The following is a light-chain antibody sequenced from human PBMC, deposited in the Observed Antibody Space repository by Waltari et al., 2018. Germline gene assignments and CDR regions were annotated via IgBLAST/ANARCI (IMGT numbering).Light chain of an antibody. Sequence: EIVITQSPATLSLSPGERATLPCRASQSVSSSYLAWYQQKPGQAPRLLIYGASTRATGIPAKFSGSGSGTDFTLTISSLQPEDFAVYYCQQDYNLPFTFGQGTRLEIK. CDR3: QQDYNLPFT. J-gene: IGKJ5*01. CDR1: QSVSSSY. CDR2: GAS. V-gene: IGKV3D-7*01.